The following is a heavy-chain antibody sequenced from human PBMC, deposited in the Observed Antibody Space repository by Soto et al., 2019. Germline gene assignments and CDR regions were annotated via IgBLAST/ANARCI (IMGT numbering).Heavy chain of an antibody. CDR2: IYPGNSDT. Sequence: PGGSLKIFCQGFGYHFITFLVTWVRPIPGKGLEWMGIIYPGNSDTRYSPSFQGQVTISADESISTAYLQWSSLKASDTAMYYCARNMVRGVHSGMDVWGQGTTVTVSS. J-gene: IGHJ6*02. D-gene: IGHD3-10*01. CDR3: ARNMVRGVHSGMDV. V-gene: IGHV5-51*01. CDR1: GYHFITFL.